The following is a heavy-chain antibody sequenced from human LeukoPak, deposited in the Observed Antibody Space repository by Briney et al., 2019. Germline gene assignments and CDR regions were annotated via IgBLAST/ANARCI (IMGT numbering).Heavy chain of an antibody. CDR2: INHSGST. V-gene: IGHV4-34*01. Sequence: SETLSLTCAVTGGSFSGYYWSWIRQPPGKGLEWIGEINHSGSTNYNPSLKSRVTISLDTSKNQFSLKLSSVTASDTAVYYCARFAKWGSSPALYGMDVWGQGTTVTVSS. J-gene: IGHJ6*02. CDR3: ARFAKWGSSPALYGMDV. CDR1: GGSFSGYY. D-gene: IGHD6-6*01.